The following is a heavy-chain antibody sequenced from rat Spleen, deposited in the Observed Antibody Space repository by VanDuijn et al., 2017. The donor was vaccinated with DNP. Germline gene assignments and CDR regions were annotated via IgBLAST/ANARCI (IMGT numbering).Heavy chain of an antibody. CDR3: ARSGWEVRFDY. CDR1: GFSLTSFT. V-gene: IGHV2-6*01. J-gene: IGHJ2*01. Sequence: QVQVKESGPGLVQPSQTLSLTCTVSGFSLTSFTVRWVRQPPGKGLEWIAAMSSGGSTYYNSVLKSRLSISRDTSKSQVFLRMNSLQTEDTAMYFCARSGWEVRFDYWGQGVMVTVSS. CDR2: MSSGGST. D-gene: IGHD5-1*01.